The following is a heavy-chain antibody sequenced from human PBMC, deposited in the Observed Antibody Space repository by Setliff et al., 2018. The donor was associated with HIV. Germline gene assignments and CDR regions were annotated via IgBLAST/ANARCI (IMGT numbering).Heavy chain of an antibody. CDR2: IYYSGTT. D-gene: IGHD6-13*01. CDR3: ARHRYSSSINWFDP. V-gene: IGHV4-39*01. J-gene: IGHJ5*02. Sequence: SETLSLTCNVSGFSFRNSFYNWGWIRQPPGKGLEWIGTIYYSGTTYYNPSLKSRVTMSIDTSQNQFSLKLTSVTATDTAVYYCARHRYSSSINWFDPWGQGTQVTVSS. CDR1: GFSFRNSFYN.